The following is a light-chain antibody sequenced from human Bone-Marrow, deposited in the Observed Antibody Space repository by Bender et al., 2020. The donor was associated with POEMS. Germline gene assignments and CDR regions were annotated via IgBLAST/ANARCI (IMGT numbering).Light chain of an antibody. CDR2: EVS. CDR3: CSYRANSPWV. V-gene: IGLV2-11*01. Sequence: QSALAQPRSVSESPGHSVTISCTGTSSDIGNYNSVSWYQQHPGRAPKLIIYEVSKWPSGTSDRFSGSKSGNTASLTISGLQTEDEADYYCCSYRANSPWVFGGGTKLTVL. J-gene: IGLJ2*01. CDR1: SSDIGNYNS.